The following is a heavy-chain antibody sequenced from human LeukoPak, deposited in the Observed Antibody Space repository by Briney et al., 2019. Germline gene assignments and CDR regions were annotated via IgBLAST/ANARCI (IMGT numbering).Heavy chain of an antibody. CDR2: INEHGGDM. CDR3: ARDLFTEGEDY. J-gene: IGHJ4*02. V-gene: IGHV3-7*01. Sequence: GGSLRLSCAASGFTFSSYRMSWVRQAPGKGLEWVANINEHGGDMYYVGSVKGRFTISRDNAKNSLYLQMNSLRADDTAVYYCARDLFTEGEDYWGQGTLVTVSS. D-gene: IGHD3-16*01. CDR1: GFTFSSYR.